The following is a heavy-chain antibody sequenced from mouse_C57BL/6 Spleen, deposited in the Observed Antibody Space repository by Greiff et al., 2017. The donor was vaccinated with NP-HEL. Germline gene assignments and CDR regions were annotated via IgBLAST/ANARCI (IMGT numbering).Heavy chain of an antibody. D-gene: IGHD4-1*02. J-gene: IGHJ3*01. CDR3: TTPTGTIPVFAY. CDR1: GFNIKDDY. Sequence: VQLQQSGAELVRPGASVKLSCTASGFNIKDDYMHWVKQRPEQGLEWIGWIDPENGDTEYASKFQGKATITADTSSNTAYLQLSSLTSEDTAVYYCTTPTGTIPVFAYWGQGTLVTVSA. V-gene: IGHV14-4*01. CDR2: IDPENGDT.